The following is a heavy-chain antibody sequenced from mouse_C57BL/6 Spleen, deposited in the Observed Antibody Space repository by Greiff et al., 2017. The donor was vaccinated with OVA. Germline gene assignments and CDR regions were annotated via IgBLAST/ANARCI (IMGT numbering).Heavy chain of an antibody. CDR1: GYAFSSYW. V-gene: IGHV1-80*01. CDR3: ARSRGYYGNLYAMDY. D-gene: IGHD2-1*01. J-gene: IGHJ4*01. CDR2: IYPGDGDT. Sequence: VQLQQSGAELVKPGASVKISCKASGYAFSSYWMNWVKQRPGKGLEWIGQIYPGDGDTNYNGKFKGKATLTADKSSSTAYMQLSSLTSEDSAVYFGARSRGYYGNLYAMDYWGQGTSVTVSS.